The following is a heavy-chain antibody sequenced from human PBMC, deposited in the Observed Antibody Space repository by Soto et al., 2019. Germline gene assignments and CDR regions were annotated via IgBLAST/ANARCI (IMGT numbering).Heavy chain of an antibody. J-gene: IGHJ6*02. CDR1: GYTFTSYY. Sequence: QVQLVQSGAEVKKPGASVKVSCKASGYTFTSYYTYWVRQAPGQGLEWMGIINPSGGSTSYAQKFQGRVTMTRDTSTSTVYMELSSLRSEDTAVYYCARLVRPIFGVGQPDYYYYGMDVWGQGTTVTVSS. V-gene: IGHV1-46*01. D-gene: IGHD3-3*01. CDR3: ARLVRPIFGVGQPDYYYYGMDV. CDR2: INPSGGST.